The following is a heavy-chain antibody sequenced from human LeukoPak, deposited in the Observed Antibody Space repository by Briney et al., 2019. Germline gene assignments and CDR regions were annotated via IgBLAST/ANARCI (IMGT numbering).Heavy chain of an antibody. D-gene: IGHD6-13*01. CDR2: ISAYNGNT. J-gene: IGHJ5*02. CDR3: ARDRDSSSWPPRDWFDP. CDR1: GYTFTSYG. Sequence: ASVKVSCKASGYTFTSYGISWVRQAPGQGLEWMGWISAYNGNTNYAQKLQGRVTMTTDTSTSTAYMELRSLRSDDTAVYHCARDRDSSSWPPRDWFDPWGPGTLVTVSS. V-gene: IGHV1-18*01.